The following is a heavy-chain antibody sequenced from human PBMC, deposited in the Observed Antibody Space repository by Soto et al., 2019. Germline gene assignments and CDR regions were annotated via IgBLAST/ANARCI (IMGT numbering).Heavy chain of an antibody. CDR1: GFTFNTYN. J-gene: IGHJ4*02. V-gene: IGHV3-48*02. Sequence: PGGSLRLSCTASGFTFNTYNMNWFRQAPGKGLEWVSYISSSSYTIKYADSVEGRFTVSRDNGKKSLYLQMNSLRDEDTAVYFCAREISLSAGSYFDYWGQGTLVTVSS. CDR2: ISSSSYTI. CDR3: AREISLSAGSYFDY. D-gene: IGHD3-10*01.